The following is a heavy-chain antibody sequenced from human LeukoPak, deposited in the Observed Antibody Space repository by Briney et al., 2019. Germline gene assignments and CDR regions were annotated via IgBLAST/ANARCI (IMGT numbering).Heavy chain of an antibody. CDR1: GFTFSSYE. Sequence: GGSLRLSCAASGFTFSSYEMNWVRQAPGKGLEWVSGITGRGENIYYAGSVKGRFTISRDNSKNTLYLQMNSLRAEDTAVYYCAKDRRLAAFDYGGQGTLVTVSS. J-gene: IGHJ4*02. CDR2: ITGRGENI. V-gene: IGHV3-23*01. CDR3: AKDRRLAAFDY. D-gene: IGHD6-25*01.